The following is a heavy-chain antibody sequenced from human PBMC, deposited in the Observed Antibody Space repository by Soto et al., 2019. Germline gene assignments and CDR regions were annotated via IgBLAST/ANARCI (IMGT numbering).Heavy chain of an antibody. V-gene: IGHV3-15*01. J-gene: IGHJ4*02. D-gene: IGHD2-21*02. Sequence: EVQLVESGGGLVKTGGSLRLSCVVSPFAFTNAWMAWVRQAPGKGLEWVGRIKGKIDGETTDYPAPVNGRFTISRDDSKNTLYLHMNSLKTADTGVYYCDMAGGGGDCYPKWGQGTLVTVSS. CDR2: IKGKIDGETT. CDR1: PFAFTNAW. CDR3: DMAGGGGDCYPK.